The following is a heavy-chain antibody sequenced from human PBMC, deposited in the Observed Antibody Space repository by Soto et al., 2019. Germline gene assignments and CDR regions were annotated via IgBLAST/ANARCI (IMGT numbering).Heavy chain of an antibody. CDR2: ISAYNGNT. CDR1: GYTFTSYG. V-gene: IGHV1-18*01. Sequence: GASVKVSCKASGYTFTSYGISWVRQAPGQGLEWMGWISAYNGNTNYAQKLQGRVTMITDTSTSTAYMELRSLRSDDTAVYYCARQPTAARYCSSTSCSTTGYYFDYWGQGTLVTVSS. D-gene: IGHD2-2*01. CDR3: ARQPTAARYCSSTSCSTTGYYFDY. J-gene: IGHJ4*02.